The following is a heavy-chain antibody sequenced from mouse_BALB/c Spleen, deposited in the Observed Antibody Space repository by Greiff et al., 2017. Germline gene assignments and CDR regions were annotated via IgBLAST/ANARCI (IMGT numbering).Heavy chain of an antibody. D-gene: IGHD1-1*02. J-gene: IGHJ4*01. V-gene: IGHV1-54*01. CDR3: ARGGITMDY. CDR1: GYAFTNYL. Sequence: VQLQESGAELVRPGTSVKVSCKASGYAFTNYLIEWVKQRPGQGLEWIGVINPGSGGTNYNEKFKGKATLTADKSSSTAYMQLSSLTSDDSAVYFCARGGITMDYWGQGTSVTVSS. CDR2: INPGSGGT.